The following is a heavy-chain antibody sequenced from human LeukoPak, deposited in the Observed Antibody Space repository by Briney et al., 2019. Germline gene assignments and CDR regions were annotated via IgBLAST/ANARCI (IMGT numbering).Heavy chain of an antibody. V-gene: IGHV1-8*02. CDR3: ASYVGSSGRGVDP. Sequence: ASVKVSCKASGYTFSSSDINWVRQAAGQGLEWMGWMNPNSGNTGYAPKFQGRVTMTRDTSMSTAYMELSSLTSEDTAVYFCASYVGSSGRGVDPWGQGTLVTVSS. CDR1: GYTFSSSD. J-gene: IGHJ5*02. CDR2: MNPNSGNT. D-gene: IGHD1-14*01.